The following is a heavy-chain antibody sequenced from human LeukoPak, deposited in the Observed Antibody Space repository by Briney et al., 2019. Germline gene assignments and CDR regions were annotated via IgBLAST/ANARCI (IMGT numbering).Heavy chain of an antibody. V-gene: IGHV3-21*01. J-gene: IGHJ6*02. D-gene: IGHD3-10*01. Sequence: GGSLRLSCAASGFTFSSYSMNWVRQAPGKGLEWVSSISSSSGYIYYADSVKGRFTISRDNAKNSLYLQMNSLRAEDTAVYYCARDNMVRAYYYYGMDVWGQGTTVTVSS. CDR1: GFTFSSYS. CDR2: ISSSSGYI. CDR3: ARDNMVRAYYYYGMDV.